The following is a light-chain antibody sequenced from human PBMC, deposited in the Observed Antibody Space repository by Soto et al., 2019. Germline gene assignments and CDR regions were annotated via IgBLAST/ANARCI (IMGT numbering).Light chain of an antibody. Sequence: EIVLTQSPGTLSLSPGERATLSCRASQSVSSSYLAWYQQKPGQASRLLIYGASSRATGIPDRFSGSGSGTDFTLTISRLEPEDFAVYYCQEYGSSLVLTCGGGTKVEIK. CDR3: QEYGSSLVLT. J-gene: IGKJ4*01. V-gene: IGKV3-20*01. CDR1: QSVSSSY. CDR2: GAS.